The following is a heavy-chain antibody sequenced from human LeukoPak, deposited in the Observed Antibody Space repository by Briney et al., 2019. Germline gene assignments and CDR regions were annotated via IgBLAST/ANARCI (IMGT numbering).Heavy chain of an antibody. CDR2: ISGSRDNS. J-gene: IGHJ4*01. CDR1: GLTFKNSV. D-gene: IGHD3-10*01. CDR3: AKDLWFGGSAFDS. Sequence: GGSLRLSCAASGLTFKNSVMSWVRQAPGRGLEGVSTISGSRDNSYYADSVKGPFTISRDFSQNTLYLAVNSLTADDRALYYWAKDLWFGGSAFDSWGQGTLVTVSS. V-gene: IGHV3-23*01.